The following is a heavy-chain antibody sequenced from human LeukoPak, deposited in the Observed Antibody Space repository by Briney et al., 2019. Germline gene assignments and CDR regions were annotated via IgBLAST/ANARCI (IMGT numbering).Heavy chain of an antibody. J-gene: IGHJ6*02. CDR1: GGSFSGYY. CDR3: ARGQDYDFWSGYYRDCYYYYGMDV. D-gene: IGHD3-3*01. Sequence: PSETLSLTCAVYGGSFSGYYWSWIRQPPGKGLEWIGEINHSGSTNYNPSLKSRVTISVDTSKNQFSLKLSSVTAADTAVYYCARGQDYDFWSGYYRDCYYYYGMDVWGQGTTVTVSS. V-gene: IGHV4-34*01. CDR2: INHSGST.